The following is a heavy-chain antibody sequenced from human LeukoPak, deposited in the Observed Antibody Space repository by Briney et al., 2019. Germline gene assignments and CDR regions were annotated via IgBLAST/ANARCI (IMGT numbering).Heavy chain of an antibody. Sequence: PSETLSLICTVSGGSISSYYWSWMRQPPGKGLEWIGYIYNSGSTNYNPSLKSRVAISVDTSKNQFSLKLSSVTAADTAVYYCARAYAWSGSYWTGGQGTRVSVSS. V-gene: IGHV4-59*01. CDR2: IYNSGST. D-gene: IGHD1-26*01. J-gene: IGHJ4*02. CDR1: GGSISSYY. CDR3: ARAYAWSGSYWT.